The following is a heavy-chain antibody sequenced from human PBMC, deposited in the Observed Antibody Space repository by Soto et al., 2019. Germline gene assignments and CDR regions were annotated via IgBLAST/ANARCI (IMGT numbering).Heavy chain of an antibody. CDR2: IVVGSGNT. V-gene: IGHV1-58*02. Sequence: ASVKVSCKASGFTFTSSAMQWVRHARGQRLEWIGWIVVGSGNTNYAQKFQERVTITRDMSTSTAYMELSSLRSEDTAVYYCAAVGSSSSQAFDIWGQGTMVTVSS. D-gene: IGHD6-6*01. J-gene: IGHJ3*02. CDR1: GFTFTSSA. CDR3: AAVGSSSSQAFDI.